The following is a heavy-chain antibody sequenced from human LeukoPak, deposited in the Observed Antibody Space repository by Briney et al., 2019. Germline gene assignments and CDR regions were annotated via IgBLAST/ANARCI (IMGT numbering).Heavy chain of an antibody. D-gene: IGHD2-2*01. J-gene: IGHJ5*02. CDR3: ARDKYPIVVVPAATPRNWFDP. V-gene: IGHV4-34*01. CDR1: GGSFSGYY. CDR2: INHSGST. Sequence: PSETLSLSCAVYGGSFSGYYWSWIRQPPGKGLERIGEINHSGSTNYNPSLKSRVIISVDTSKNQFSLKLSSVTAADTAVYYCARDKYPIVVVPAATPRNWFDPWGQGTLVTVSS.